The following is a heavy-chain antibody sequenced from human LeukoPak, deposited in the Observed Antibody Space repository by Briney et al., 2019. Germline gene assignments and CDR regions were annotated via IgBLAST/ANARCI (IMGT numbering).Heavy chain of an antibody. D-gene: IGHD2-15*01. CDR3: VRGYSFGPYGMDV. V-gene: IGHV3-64D*09. CDR2: ISDSGGST. Sequence: PGGSLRLSCSASGFPFSSCAMHWVRQAPGKGLEYVSAISDSGGSTYYAESVKGRFTISRDNSKNTLYLQMSSLRAEHTAVYFCVRGYSFGPYGMDVWGQGTTVTVSS. J-gene: IGHJ6*02. CDR1: GFPFSSCA.